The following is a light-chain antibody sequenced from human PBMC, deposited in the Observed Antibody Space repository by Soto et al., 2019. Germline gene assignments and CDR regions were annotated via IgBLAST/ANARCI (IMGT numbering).Light chain of an antibody. J-gene: IGKJ1*01. CDR3: HQYNNWPPWT. CDR1: QSVSNN. Sequence: ILMTQSPATLSVSPGERATLSCRASQSVSNNLAWYQQKPGQAPRLLIYDASSRATGIPPRFSGSGSGTEFTLTISGLQSEDFAVYYCHQYNNWPPWTFGQGTKVEIK. CDR2: DAS. V-gene: IGKV3-15*01.